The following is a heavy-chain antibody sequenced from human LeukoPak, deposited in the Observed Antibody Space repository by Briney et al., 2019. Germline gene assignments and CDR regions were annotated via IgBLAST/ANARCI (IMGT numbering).Heavy chain of an antibody. CDR3: AKGSGGSGSFYNHFDC. CDR1: GLSFNSCG. J-gene: IGHJ4*02. V-gene: IGHV3-30*18. CDR2: ISSGGSNK. Sequence: GGSLRLSCAASGLSFNSCGMHWVRQAPGKGLEWVPVISSGGSNKYYADSVKGRFTISRDNSKNTLSLQMNSLRTEDTAVFYCAKGSGGSGSFYNHFDCWGQGTLVTASS. D-gene: IGHD3-10*01.